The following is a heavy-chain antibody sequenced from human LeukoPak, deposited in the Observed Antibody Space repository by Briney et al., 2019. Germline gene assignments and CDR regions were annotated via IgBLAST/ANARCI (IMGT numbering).Heavy chain of an antibody. CDR1: GGSISSYY. J-gene: IGHJ4*02. CDR2: IYYSGST. V-gene: IGHV4-59*01. Sequence: SETLSLTCTVSGGSISSYYWSWIRQPPGKGLEWIGYIYYSGSTNYNPSLKSRVTISVDTSKNQFSLKLSSVTAADTAVYYCARSSGWSPPYFDYWGQGTLFIVSS. D-gene: IGHD6-19*01. CDR3: ARSSGWSPPYFDY.